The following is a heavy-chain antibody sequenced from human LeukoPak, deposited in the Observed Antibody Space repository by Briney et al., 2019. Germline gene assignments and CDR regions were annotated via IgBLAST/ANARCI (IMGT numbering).Heavy chain of an antibody. J-gene: IGHJ4*02. V-gene: IGHV3-30*02. D-gene: IGHD3-22*01. CDR2: IRYDGSNK. CDR3: AKGEGYYYDSSSFDY. Sequence: GGSLRLSCAASGFTFSSYGMHWVRQAPGKGLEWVAFIRYDGSNKYYADSVKGRFTISRDNSKNTLYLQMNSLRAEDTAVYYCAKGEGYYYDSSSFDYWGQGTLVTVSS. CDR1: GFTFSSYG.